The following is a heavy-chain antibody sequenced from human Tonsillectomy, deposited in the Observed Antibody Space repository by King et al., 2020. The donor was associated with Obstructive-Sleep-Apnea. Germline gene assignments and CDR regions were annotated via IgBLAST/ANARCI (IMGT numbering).Heavy chain of an antibody. J-gene: IGHJ4*02. Sequence: VQLQESGPGLVKPSETLSLTCTVSGGSISSYYWSWIRQPPGKGLEWIRYIYYSGSTNYNPSLKSRVTISADTSKNQFSLRLNSVTAADTAVYYCATQGYSYGPLDYWGQGTLVTVSS. D-gene: IGHD5-18*01. CDR1: GGSISSYY. CDR3: ATQGYSYGPLDY. V-gene: IGHV4-59*01. CDR2: IYYSGST.